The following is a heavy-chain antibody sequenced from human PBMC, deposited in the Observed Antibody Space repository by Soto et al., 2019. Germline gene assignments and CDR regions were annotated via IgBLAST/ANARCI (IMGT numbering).Heavy chain of an antibody. Sequence: QVQLVESGGGVVQPGRSLRLSCAASGFTFSSYGMHWVRQAPGKGLEWVAVISYDGSNKYYADSVKGRFTISRDNSKNTLYLQMNSLRAEDTAVYYCAKEGAGPFAYWGQGTLVTVSS. J-gene: IGHJ4*02. V-gene: IGHV3-30*18. D-gene: IGHD1-26*01. CDR3: AKEGAGPFAY. CDR2: ISYDGSNK. CDR1: GFTFSSYG.